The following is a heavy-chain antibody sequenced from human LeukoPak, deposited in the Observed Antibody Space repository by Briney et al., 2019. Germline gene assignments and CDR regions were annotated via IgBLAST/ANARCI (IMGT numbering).Heavy chain of an antibody. Sequence: PGGSLRLSCAASRFTFSNYARSWVRRAPGKGLEWVAAISVSGGSTYYADSVKGRFTTSRDNSKNTLYLQMNNLRAEDTAVYYCAKGGWGDPFDYWGQGTLVTVSS. CDR3: AKGGWGDPFDY. D-gene: IGHD3-16*01. V-gene: IGHV3-23*01. CDR1: RFTFSNYA. CDR2: ISVSGGST. J-gene: IGHJ4*02.